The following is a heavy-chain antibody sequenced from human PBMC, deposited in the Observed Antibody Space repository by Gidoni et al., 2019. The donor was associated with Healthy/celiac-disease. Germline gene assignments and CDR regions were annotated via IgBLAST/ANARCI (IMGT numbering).Heavy chain of an antibody. J-gene: IGHJ4*02. CDR1: GGSFSGYY. CDR2: INHSGST. Sequence: QVQLQQWGAGLLKPSETLSLTCAVYGGSFSGYYWSWIRQPPGQGLEWVGEINHSGSTNYNPSLKSRVTISVDTSKNQFSLKLSSVTAADTAVYYCARGVRRIAARPDVPRLFDYWGQGTLVTVSS. CDR3: ARGVRRIAARPDVPRLFDY. D-gene: IGHD6-6*01. V-gene: IGHV4-34*01.